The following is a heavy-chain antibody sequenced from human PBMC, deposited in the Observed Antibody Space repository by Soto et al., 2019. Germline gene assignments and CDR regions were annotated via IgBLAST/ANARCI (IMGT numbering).Heavy chain of an antibody. J-gene: IGHJ6*02. Sequence: GGSLRLSCAASGFSFSYYEMNWVRQTPGKGLEWLSYISSSGGTIKYADSVKGRFTISRDNAKNSLYLQMHSLRADDTAVYYCARGAFEIYYKFGLDVWGQGTPVTVSS. CDR3: ARGAFEIYYKFGLDV. V-gene: IGHV3-48*03. CDR1: GFSFSYYE. CDR2: ISSSGGTI. D-gene: IGHD3-10*01.